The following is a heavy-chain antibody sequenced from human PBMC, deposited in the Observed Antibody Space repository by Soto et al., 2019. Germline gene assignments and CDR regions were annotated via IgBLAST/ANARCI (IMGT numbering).Heavy chain of an antibody. D-gene: IGHD3-22*01. Sequence: QVQLVQSGAEVKKPGASVKVSCKASGYTFTSYYMHCVRQAPGQGLEWMGIINPSGGSTSYAQKFQGRVTMTRDTSTSTVYMELSRLRSEDTAVYYCAGDRRPGYDTKDRIAFDIWGQGTMVTVSS. CDR2: INPSGGST. V-gene: IGHV1-46*01. J-gene: IGHJ3*02. CDR3: AGDRRPGYDTKDRIAFDI. CDR1: GYTFTSYY.